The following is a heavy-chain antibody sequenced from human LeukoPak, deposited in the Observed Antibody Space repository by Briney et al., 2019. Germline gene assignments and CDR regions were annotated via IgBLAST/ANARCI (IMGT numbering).Heavy chain of an antibody. Sequence: SETLSLTCTVSGGSISSYYWSWIRQPPGKGLEWIGYIYYSGSTNYNPSLKSRVTISVDTSKNQFSLKLSSVTAADTAVYYCARDGYDSSGYYLPHDYWGQGTLVTVSS. J-gene: IGHJ4*02. CDR3: ARDGYDSSGYYLPHDY. CDR2: IYYSGST. D-gene: IGHD3-22*01. V-gene: IGHV4-59*01. CDR1: GGSISSYY.